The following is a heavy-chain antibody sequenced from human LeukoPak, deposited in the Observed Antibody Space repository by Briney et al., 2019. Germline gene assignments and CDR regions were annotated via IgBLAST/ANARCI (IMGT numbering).Heavy chain of an antibody. J-gene: IGHJ4*02. Sequence: ASVKVSCKTSGYTFSNFGISWVRQAPGQGLEWMGWISGNNDNPNYGQKFQGRFTMTTDSSTSTAYMELRNLRSDDTAVYYCARDWSVGIRDDYWGQGTLVTVSS. CDR3: ARDWSVGIRDDY. CDR2: ISGNNDNP. D-gene: IGHD3-3*01. CDR1: GYTFSNFG. V-gene: IGHV1-18*01.